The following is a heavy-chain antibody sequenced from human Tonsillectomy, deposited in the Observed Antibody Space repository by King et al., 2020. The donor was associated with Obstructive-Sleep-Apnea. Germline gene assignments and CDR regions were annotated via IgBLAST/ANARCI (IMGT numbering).Heavy chain of an antibody. J-gene: IGHJ5*02. CDR3: ARAGPVVVPAAMPGFNWFDP. D-gene: IGHD2-2*01. Sequence: VQLVESGGGVVQPGRSLRLSCAASGFTFSTYSLYLGRPAPGKGVEWGGVYSFDGSNKYYAESVKGRFTIPRDNSKNTLYLEMNRPRAEDTAVYYCARAGPVVVPAAMPGFNWFDPWGQGTLVIVSS. CDR2: YSFDGSNK. CDR1: GFTFSTYS. V-gene: IGHV3-30-3*01.